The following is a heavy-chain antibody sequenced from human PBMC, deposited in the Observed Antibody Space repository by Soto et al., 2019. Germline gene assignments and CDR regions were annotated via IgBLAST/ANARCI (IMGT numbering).Heavy chain of an antibody. CDR1: GFTFSSYG. V-gene: IGHV3-30*18. CDR2: ISYDGSNK. J-gene: IGHJ6*02. Sequence: QVQLVESGGGVVQPGRSLRLSCAASGFTFSSYGMHWVRQAPGKGLEWVAVISYDGSNKYYADSVKGRFTISRDNSKNTLYLQMNSLRAEDTAVYYCAKGEHRLERKGWEPYYYYGMDVWGQGTTVTVSS. D-gene: IGHD6-25*01. CDR3: AKGEHRLERKGWEPYYYYGMDV.